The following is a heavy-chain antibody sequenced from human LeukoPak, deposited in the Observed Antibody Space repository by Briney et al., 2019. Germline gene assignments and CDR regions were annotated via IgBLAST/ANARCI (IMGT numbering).Heavy chain of an antibody. CDR3: ARDESTSILWW. CDR1: GYTFINYY. V-gene: IGHV1-46*01. J-gene: IGHJ1*01. D-gene: IGHD2-21*01. CDR2: INPSGGST. Sequence: ASVKVSCKASGYTFINYYMHWVRQAPGQGLEWMGIINPSGGSTSYAQKFQGRVTMTRDTSTSTVYMELSSLRSEDMAVYYCARDESTSILWWWGQGTLVTVSS.